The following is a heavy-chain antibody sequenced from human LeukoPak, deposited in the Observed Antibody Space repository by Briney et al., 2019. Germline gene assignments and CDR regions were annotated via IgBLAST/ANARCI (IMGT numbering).Heavy chain of an antibody. CDR3: ARGSEQWLTYFDY. J-gene: IGHJ4*02. CDR1: GGSISSNS. Sequence: SETLSLTCTVSGGSISSNSWSWIRQPAGKGLEWIGHIYTSGSPNYNPSLRSRVTMSVDTSKNQISLKLSSVTAADSAVYYWARGSEQWLTYFDYWGQGTLVTVSS. D-gene: IGHD6-19*01. V-gene: IGHV4-4*07. CDR2: IYTSGSP.